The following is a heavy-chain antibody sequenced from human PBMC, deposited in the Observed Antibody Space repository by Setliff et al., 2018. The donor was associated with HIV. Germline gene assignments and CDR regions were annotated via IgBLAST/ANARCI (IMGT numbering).Heavy chain of an antibody. CDR2: MNPNSGNT. CDR3: ARGRKRPITIFGVVSRNVAHYFDY. Sequence: GASVKVSCKASGYTFTSYDINWVRQATGQGLEWMGWMNPNSGNTGYAQKFQGRVTMTRNTSISTAYMELSSLRSEDTAVYYCARGRKRPITIFGVVSRNVAHYFDYWGQGTLVTVSS. CDR1: GYTFTSYD. V-gene: IGHV1-8*02. J-gene: IGHJ4*02. D-gene: IGHD3-3*01.